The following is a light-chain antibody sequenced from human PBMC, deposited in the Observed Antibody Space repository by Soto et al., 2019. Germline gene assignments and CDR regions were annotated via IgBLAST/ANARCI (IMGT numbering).Light chain of an antibody. J-gene: IGLJ1*01. CDR3: CSYVGASIYV. CDR1: STDVGSHKL. Sequence: QSVLTQPASVSGSPGQSITISCTGTSTDVGSHKLVSWYQQYPGNAPKLIIFEAYKRPSGVSNRFSGSTSGSTASLTISGLQTEDEADYYCCSYVGASIYVFGTGTKVTVL. V-gene: IGLV2-23*01. CDR2: EAY.